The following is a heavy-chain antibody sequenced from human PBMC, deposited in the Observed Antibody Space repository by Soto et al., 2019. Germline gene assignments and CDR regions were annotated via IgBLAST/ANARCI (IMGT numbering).Heavy chain of an antibody. CDR3: ARDLGYYDSSGYFDY. CDR2: ISSSDSII. Sequence: QVQLVESGGGLVKPGGSLRLSCAASGFTFSDYYMSWIPQAPGKGLEWVSYISSSDSIIYYAGSVKGRFTISRDNAKNSLYLQMNSLRAEDTGVYYCARDLGYYDSSGYFDYWGQGTLVTVSS. V-gene: IGHV3-11*01. D-gene: IGHD3-22*01. J-gene: IGHJ4*02. CDR1: GFTFSDYY.